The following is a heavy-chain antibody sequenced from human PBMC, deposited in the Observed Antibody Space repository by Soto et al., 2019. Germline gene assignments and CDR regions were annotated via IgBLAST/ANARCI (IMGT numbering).Heavy chain of an antibody. Sequence: QVQLVESGGGVVQPGRSLRLSCAASGFTFSSYAMHWVRQAPGKGLEWVAVISYDGSNKYYADSVKGRFTISRDNSKNTLYLQMNSLSAEDTAVYYCAREAPDYNLSPGMDVWGQGTTVTVSS. CDR2: ISYDGSNK. CDR1: GFTFSSYA. D-gene: IGHD4-4*01. J-gene: IGHJ6*02. CDR3: AREAPDYNLSPGMDV. V-gene: IGHV3-30-3*01.